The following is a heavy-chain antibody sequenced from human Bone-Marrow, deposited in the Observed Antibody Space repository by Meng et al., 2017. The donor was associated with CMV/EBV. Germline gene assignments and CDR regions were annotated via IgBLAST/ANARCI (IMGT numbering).Heavy chain of an antibody. Sequence: GESLKISCAACGFTFSSYDMHWVRQAPGKGLEWVSAISGSGGSTYYADSVKGRFTISRDNSKNTLYLQMNSLRAEDTAVYYCAKARSIALGAFDIWGQGTRVTVSS. J-gene: IGHJ3*02. CDR1: GFTFSSYD. CDR3: AKARSIALGAFDI. CDR2: ISGSGGST. V-gene: IGHV3-23*01. D-gene: IGHD6-6*01.